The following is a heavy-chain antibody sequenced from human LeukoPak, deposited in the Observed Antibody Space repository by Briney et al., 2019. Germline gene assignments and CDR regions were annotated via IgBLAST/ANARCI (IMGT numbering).Heavy chain of an antibody. Sequence: GASVTVSCKASGYTFTSYGISWVRQAPGQGLEWMGWISAYNGNTNYAQKLQGRVTMTTDTSTSTAYMELRSLRSDDTAVYYCARDTHCSSTSCYSDWFDPWGQGTLVTVSS. CDR1: GYTFTSYG. V-gene: IGHV1-18*04. CDR3: ARDTHCSSTSCYSDWFDP. D-gene: IGHD2-2*01. CDR2: ISAYNGNT. J-gene: IGHJ5*02.